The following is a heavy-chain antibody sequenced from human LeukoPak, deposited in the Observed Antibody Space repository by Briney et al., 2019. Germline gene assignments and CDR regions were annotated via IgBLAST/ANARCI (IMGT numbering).Heavy chain of an antibody. J-gene: IGHJ5*02. CDR1: GFTFSTYW. V-gene: IGHV3-7*01. CDR2: IKQDGSEK. Sequence: GGSLRLSCAASGFTFSTYWMTWVRQAPGKGLEWVANIKQDGSEKKYEDSVKGRFTISRDNADNSLFLQMNSLRAEDTAVYYCARTHDYGYDHWGQGTLVTVSS. CDR3: ARTHDYGYDH. D-gene: IGHD5-12*01.